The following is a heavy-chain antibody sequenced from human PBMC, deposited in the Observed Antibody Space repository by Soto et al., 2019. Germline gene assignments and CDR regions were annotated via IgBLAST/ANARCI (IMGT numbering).Heavy chain of an antibody. CDR1: GGTFSSYT. CDR3: ARFADYYGMDV. V-gene: IGHV1-69*02. Sequence: QVQLVQSGAEVKKPGSSVKVSCKASGGTFSSYTISWVRQAPGQGLEWMGRIIPILGIANYAQKFQGRVTIPANKPTRQAYMELSSLRSEDTAVYYCARFADYYGMDVWGQGTTVTVSS. J-gene: IGHJ6*02. CDR2: IIPILGIA.